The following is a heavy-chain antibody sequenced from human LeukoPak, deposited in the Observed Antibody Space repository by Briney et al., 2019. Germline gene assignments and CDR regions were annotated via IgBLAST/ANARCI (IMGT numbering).Heavy chain of an antibody. Sequence: SETLSLTCTVSGGSISSGGYYWSWIRQPPGKGLEWIGYIYHSGSTYYNPSLKSRVTISVDRSKNQFSLKLSSVTAADTAVYYCARDRIILGGSYYIRYFDYWGQGTLVTVSS. D-gene: IGHD1-26*01. V-gene: IGHV4-30-2*01. CDR1: GGSISSGGYY. CDR3: ARDRIILGGSYYIRYFDY. CDR2: IYHSGST. J-gene: IGHJ4*02.